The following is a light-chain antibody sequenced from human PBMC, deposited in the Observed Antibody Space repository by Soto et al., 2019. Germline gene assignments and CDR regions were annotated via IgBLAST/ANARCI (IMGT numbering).Light chain of an antibody. V-gene: IGKV4-1*01. CDR1: HSVXXSSNNKNY. J-gene: IGKJ2*01. CDR2: WAS. Sequence: DIVMTQSPDXLTXSRGXXXAVXXXSXHSVXXSSNNKNYLAWYQQRPGQPPKLLIYWASTRESGVPERFSGSGSGTDFTLTITNLQAEDVAVYYCQQYYSDPPTFGQGTKLEIK. CDR3: QQYYSDPPT.